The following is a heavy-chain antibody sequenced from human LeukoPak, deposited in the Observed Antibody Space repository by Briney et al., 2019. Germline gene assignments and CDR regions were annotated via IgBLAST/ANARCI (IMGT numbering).Heavy chain of an antibody. CDR2: IYYSGST. J-gene: IGHJ4*02. D-gene: IGHD3-22*01. Sequence: ASETLSLTCIVSGGSITNYIYHWAWISQPPGKGLECIGTIYYSGSTSYHPSLKSRVTISADTSKNQFSLKLSSVTAADTAVYYCARGRGYSDSSSYYFDYWGQGTLVTVS. V-gene: IGHV4-39*01. CDR1: GGSITNYIYH. CDR3: ARGRGYSDSSSYYFDY.